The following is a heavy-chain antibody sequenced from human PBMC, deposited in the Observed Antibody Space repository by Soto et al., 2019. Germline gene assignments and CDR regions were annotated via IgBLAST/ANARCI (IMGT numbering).Heavy chain of an antibody. J-gene: IGHJ4*02. D-gene: IGHD3-3*01. CDR3: ARHGDHYDFWSGSIDY. CDR1: GGSFSGYY. V-gene: IGHV4-34*01. Sequence: SETLSLTCAVYGGSFSGYYWSWIRQPPGKGLEWIGEINHSGSTNYNPSLKSRVTISVDTSKNQFSLKLSSVTAADTAVYYCARHGDHYDFWSGSIDYWGQGTLVTVSS. CDR2: INHSGST.